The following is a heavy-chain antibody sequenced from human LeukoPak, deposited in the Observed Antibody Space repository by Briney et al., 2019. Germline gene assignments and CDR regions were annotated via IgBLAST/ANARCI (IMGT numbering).Heavy chain of an antibody. Sequence: GGSLTLSCAASGFTFSSYPMHWVRQAPGKGREGGAVISYDGSNKYYADSVKGRFTISRDNAKNTLYLQMNSLRAEDTAVYYCAREEIAADGTGDYWGEGPLVTVSS. CDR1: GFTFSSYP. J-gene: IGHJ4*02. CDR3: AREEIAADGTGDY. CDR2: ISYDGSNK. V-gene: IGHV3-30*04. D-gene: IGHD6-13*01.